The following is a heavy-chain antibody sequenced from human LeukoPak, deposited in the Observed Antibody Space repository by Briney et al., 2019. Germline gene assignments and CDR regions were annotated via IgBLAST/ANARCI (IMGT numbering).Heavy chain of an antibody. J-gene: IGHJ4*02. CDR2: IKQDGSEK. Sequence: QPGGSLRLSCAASGFTFSSYWMSWVPQAPGKGLEWVANIKQDGSEKYYVDSVKGRFTISRDNAKNSLYLQMNSLRAEDTAVYYCPRGFYTYYDFWSTVTSYYFDYWGQGTPVTVSS. V-gene: IGHV3-7*01. CDR3: PRGFYTYYDFWSTVTSYYFDY. CDR1: GFTFSSYW. D-gene: IGHD3-3*01.